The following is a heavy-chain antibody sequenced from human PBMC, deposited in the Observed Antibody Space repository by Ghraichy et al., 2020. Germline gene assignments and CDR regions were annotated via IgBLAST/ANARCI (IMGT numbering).Heavy chain of an antibody. V-gene: IGHV4-34*01. CDR2: INHSGST. CDR1: GGSFSGYY. J-gene: IGHJ6*02. CDR3: AIMRGYGSGRKYYYYGMDV. D-gene: IGHD3-10*01. Sequence: SETLSLTCAVYGGSFSGYYWSWIRQPPGKGLEWIGEINHSGSTNYNPSLKSRVTISVDTSKNQFSLKLSSVTAADTAVYYCAIMRGYGSGRKYYYYGMDVWGQGTTVTVSS.